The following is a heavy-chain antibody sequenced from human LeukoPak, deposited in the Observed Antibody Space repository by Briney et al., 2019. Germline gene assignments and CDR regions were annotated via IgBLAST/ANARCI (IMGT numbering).Heavy chain of an antibody. CDR2: ISWNSGSI. D-gene: IGHD3-10*01. Sequence: PGGSLRLSCAASGFTFDDYAMHWVRQAPGKGLEWVSGISWNSGSIGYADSVKGRFTISRDNSKNTQYLQMNSLRAEDTAMYYCTKAPPGKFDPWGQGTLVTVSS. V-gene: IGHV3-9*01. CDR1: GFTFDDYA. CDR3: TKAPPGKFDP. J-gene: IGHJ5*02.